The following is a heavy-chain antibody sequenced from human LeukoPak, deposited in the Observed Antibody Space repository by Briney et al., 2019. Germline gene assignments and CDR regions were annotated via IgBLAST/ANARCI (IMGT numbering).Heavy chain of an antibody. CDR2: INPNRGVT. CDR3: ATAVLYGGNDFDY. V-gene: IGHV1-2*02. J-gene: IGHJ4*02. D-gene: IGHD5-12*01. CDR1: GYTFTGYY. Sequence: GASVNVSCKASGYTFTGYYMHWVRQAPGQGLEWMGWINPNRGVTKFAQRFQGRVTMTRDTSTSTAYLDLSSLRSDDTAVYYCATAVLYGGNDFDYWGQGTLVSVSA.